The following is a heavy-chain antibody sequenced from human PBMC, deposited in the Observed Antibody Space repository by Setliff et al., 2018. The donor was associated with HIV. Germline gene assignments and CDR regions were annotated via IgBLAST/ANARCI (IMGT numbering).Heavy chain of an antibody. Sequence: SVKVSCKTSGGTFSSYGISWVRQAPGQGLEWMGGIIPIFGTANYAQKFQGRVTITTDESTSTAYMELSSLRSEDTAVYYCASRVLGYCTNGVCYRQYYFDYWGQGTLVTVSS. J-gene: IGHJ4*02. CDR3: ASRVLGYCTNGVCYRQYYFDY. CDR2: IIPIFGTA. CDR1: GGTFSSYG. V-gene: IGHV1-69*05. D-gene: IGHD2-8*01.